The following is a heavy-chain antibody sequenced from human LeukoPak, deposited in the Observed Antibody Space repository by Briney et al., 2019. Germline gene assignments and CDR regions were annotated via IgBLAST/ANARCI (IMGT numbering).Heavy chain of an antibody. D-gene: IGHD3-10*01. V-gene: IGHV3-7*01. Sequence: GGSLRLSCAAAGFTFSSYWMTWVRQLPGKGPEWVANIRQDESERYFADSVKGRFTISRDNAKKSVYLHMSSLRAEDTALYYCARLSAYYYGSYFYYYMDVWGKGTTVTVSS. CDR3: ARLSAYYYGSYFYYYMDV. CDR2: IRQDESER. CDR1: GFTFSSYW. J-gene: IGHJ6*03.